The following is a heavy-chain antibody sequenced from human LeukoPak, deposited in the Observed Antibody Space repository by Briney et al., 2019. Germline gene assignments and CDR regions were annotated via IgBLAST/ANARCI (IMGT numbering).Heavy chain of an antibody. V-gene: IGHV3-23*01. J-gene: IGHJ4*02. Sequence: GGSLRLSCAASGFTVSSNYMSWVRQAPGKGLEWVSAISGSGGSTYYADSVKGRFTISRDNSKNTLYLQMNSLRAEDTAVYYCAKDRSLYHYYFDYWGQGTLVTVSS. CDR2: ISGSGGST. CDR1: GFTVSSNY. CDR3: AKDRSLYHYYFDY. D-gene: IGHD2-15*01.